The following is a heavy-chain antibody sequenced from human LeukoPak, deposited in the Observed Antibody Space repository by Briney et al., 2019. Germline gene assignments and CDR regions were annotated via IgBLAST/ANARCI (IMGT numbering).Heavy chain of an antibody. J-gene: IGHJ5*02. Sequence: SQTLSLTCTVSGGSISSGSYYWSWIRQPAGKGLEWIGRIYTSGSTNYNPSLKSRVTMSVDTSKNQFSLKLSSVTAADTAVYYCAKVVPAAINWFDPWGQGTLVTVSS. D-gene: IGHD2-2*01. V-gene: IGHV4-61*02. CDR1: GGSISSGSYY. CDR3: AKVVPAAINWFDP. CDR2: IYTSGST.